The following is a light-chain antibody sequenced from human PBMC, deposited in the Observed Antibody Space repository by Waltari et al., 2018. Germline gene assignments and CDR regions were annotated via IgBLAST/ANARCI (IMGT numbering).Light chain of an antibody. CDR1: PSNIGRNH. CDR3: ATWDDSLGGPV. V-gene: IGLV1-44*01. CDR2: SND. Sequence: QSVLTQPPSASGTPGQRVTISCSGGPSNIGRNHVPWYQHLPGTAPKLLIHSNDERPSGVPDRFSGSKSGTSASLAISGLQSEDEVDYFCATWDDSLGGPVFGGGTKLTVL. J-gene: IGLJ3*02.